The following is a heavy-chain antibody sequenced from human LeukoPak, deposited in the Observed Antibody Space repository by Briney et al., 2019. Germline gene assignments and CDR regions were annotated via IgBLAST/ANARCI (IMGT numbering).Heavy chain of an antibody. CDR3: ARGAEMATTTFDP. J-gene: IGHJ5*02. V-gene: IGHV4-34*01. Sequence: PAETLSLTCAVYGGSFSGYDWRWIRQPPGKGLEWVGEINHSGSTNYNPSVKSRVTISVDTSKNPFSLKLSSVTAADTAVYYCARGAEMATTTFDPWGQGTLVTVSS. CDR2: INHSGST. D-gene: IGHD5-24*01. CDR1: GGSFSGYD.